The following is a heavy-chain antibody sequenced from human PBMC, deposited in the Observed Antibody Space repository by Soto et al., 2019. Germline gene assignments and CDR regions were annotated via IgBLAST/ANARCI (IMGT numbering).Heavy chain of an antibody. CDR2: VSGSGSRT. CDR1: GFTISRYG. V-gene: IGHV3-23*01. Sequence: GRTLRLSCGASGFTISRYGLRWVRQAPVKRLEWVSAVSGSGSRTYYADSVQGGFTISRDNSKNTLHMQMNSLRAEDTAIYYCAKSVEMDTILIGGYFDCWAQGILLTVHS. J-gene: IGHJ4*02. D-gene: IGHD5-18*01. CDR3: AKSVEMDTILIGGYFDC.